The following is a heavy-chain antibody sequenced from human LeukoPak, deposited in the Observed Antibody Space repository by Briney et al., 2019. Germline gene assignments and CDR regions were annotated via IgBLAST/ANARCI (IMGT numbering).Heavy chain of an antibody. D-gene: IGHD3-22*01. CDR1: GYSFTTYW. J-gene: IGHJ4*02. CDR2: IYPGDSDT. CDR3: AVNYGSSSYSYDY. V-gene: IGHV5-51*01. Sequence: TGESLKISCMASGYSFTTYWIAWVRQMPGKGLEWMGSIYPGDSDTKYSPSFQGQVTISADKSITTAYLQWSSLKASDTAIYYCAVNYGSSSYSYDYWGQGILVTVSS.